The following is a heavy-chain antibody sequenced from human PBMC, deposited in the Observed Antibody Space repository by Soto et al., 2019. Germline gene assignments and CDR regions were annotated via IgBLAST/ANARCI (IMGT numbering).Heavy chain of an antibody. CDR3: ARLPNLAYCGGDCPPYFDY. J-gene: IGHJ4*02. D-gene: IGHD2-21*02. CDR2: IYYSGST. V-gene: IGHV4-39*01. CDR1: GGSISSSSYY. Sequence: QLQLQESGPGLVKPSETLSLTCTVSGGSISSSSYYWGWIRQPPGKGLEWIGSIYYSGSTYYNPSLKSRVTISVDTSKNQFSLKLSSVTAADTAVYYCARLPNLAYCGGDCPPYFDYWGQGTLVTVSS.